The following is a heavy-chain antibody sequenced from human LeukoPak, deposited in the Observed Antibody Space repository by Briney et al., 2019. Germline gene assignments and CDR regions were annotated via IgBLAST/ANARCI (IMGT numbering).Heavy chain of an antibody. CDR2: IIPIFGTA. CDR3: ARGLLTTYYYDGSGYYPFDY. D-gene: IGHD3-22*01. V-gene: IGHV1-69*05. Sequence: ASVKVSCKASGGTFSSYAISWVRQAPGQGLEWMGGIIPIFGTANYAQKFQGRVTITTDESTSTAYMELSSLRSEDTAVYYCARGLLTTYYYDGSGYYPFDYWGQGTLVTVSS. J-gene: IGHJ4*02. CDR1: GGTFSSYA.